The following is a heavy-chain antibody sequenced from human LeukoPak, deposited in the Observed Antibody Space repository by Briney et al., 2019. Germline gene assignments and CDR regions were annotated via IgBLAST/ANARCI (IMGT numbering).Heavy chain of an antibody. CDR3: ARAYSFGYDY. J-gene: IGHJ4*02. V-gene: IGHV3-64*01. D-gene: IGHD5-18*01. Sequence: GGSLRLSCAASGITFCTSHMHWVRQAPGKGLEYVAAITKNGDTTYYANSVKGRFTISRDNSKNTLYLQMGSLRVEDMAVYYCARAYSFGYDYWGQGTLVTVSS. CDR1: GITFCTSH. CDR2: ITKNGDTT.